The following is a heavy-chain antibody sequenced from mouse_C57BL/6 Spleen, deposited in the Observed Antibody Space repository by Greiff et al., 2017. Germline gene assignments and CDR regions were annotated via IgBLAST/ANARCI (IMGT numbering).Heavy chain of an antibody. V-gene: IGHV2-2*01. CDR3: ASEGGYAMDY. Sequence: VQRVESGPGLVQPSQSLSITCTVSGFSLTSYGVHWVRQSPGKGLKWLGVIWSGGSTDYNAAFISRLSISKDNSKSQVFCKMNSLQADDTAIYYCASEGGYAMDYWGQGTSVTVSS. J-gene: IGHJ4*01. CDR2: IWSGGST. CDR1: GFSLTSYG.